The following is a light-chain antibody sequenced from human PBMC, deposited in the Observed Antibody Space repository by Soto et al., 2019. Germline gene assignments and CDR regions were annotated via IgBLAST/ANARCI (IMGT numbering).Light chain of an antibody. CDR2: DVR. Sequence: QSVLTQPASVSGSPGQSITISCTGTSSDIGGYNYVSWYQQHPGKAPRLIIFDVRDRPSGVSDRFSASKSGNTASLTISGLQSEDEADYYCSSYTSGNPPCVFGTGTKVTVL. J-gene: IGLJ1*01. CDR1: SSDIGGYNY. V-gene: IGLV2-14*03. CDR3: SSYTSGNPPCV.